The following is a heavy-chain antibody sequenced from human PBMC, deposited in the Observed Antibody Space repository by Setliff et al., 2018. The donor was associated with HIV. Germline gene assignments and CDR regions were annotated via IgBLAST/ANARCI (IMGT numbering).Heavy chain of an antibody. CDR2: IYTSGNT. D-gene: IGHD4-17*01. V-gene: IGHV4-61*09. CDR1: GGSISSGSYY. J-gene: IGHJ6*03. Sequence: SETLSLTCTVSGGSISSGSYYWSRIRQPAGKGLEWIGHIYTSGNTNHNPSLKSRVTISVDTSESQFSLKLSSVTAADTAVYYCARGNSRRLRVHYYYYYMDVWGKGTTVTVSS. CDR3: ARGNSRRLRVHYYYYYMDV.